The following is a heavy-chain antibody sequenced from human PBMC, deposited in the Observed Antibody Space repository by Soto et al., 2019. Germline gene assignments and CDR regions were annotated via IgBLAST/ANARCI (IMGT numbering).Heavy chain of an antibody. CDR3: AADLDGMLLGLGAFDI. V-gene: IGHV1-58*01. J-gene: IGHJ3*02. D-gene: IGHD3-16*01. CDR2: IVVGSGNT. CDR1: GFTFTSSA. Sequence: SVKVSCKASGFTFTSSAVQWLRQARGQRLEWIGWIVVGSGNTNYAQKFQERVTITRDMSTSTAYMELSSLRSEDTAVYYCAADLDGMLLGLGAFDIWGQGTMVTVSS.